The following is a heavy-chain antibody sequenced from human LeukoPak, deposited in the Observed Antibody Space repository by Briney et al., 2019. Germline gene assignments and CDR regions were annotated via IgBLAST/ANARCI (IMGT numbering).Heavy chain of an antibody. CDR3: ARVFSGWYFYFDS. CDR1: GFTFSSYW. Sequence: GGSLRLSCAASGFTFSSYWMYWVRQAPGKGLVWVSRINSDGSSTTYADSVKGRFTISRDNAKNTLYLQMNSLRAEDSAMYYCARVFSGWYFYFDSWGQGTLVTVSS. CDR2: INSDGSST. V-gene: IGHV3-74*01. D-gene: IGHD6-19*01. J-gene: IGHJ4*02.